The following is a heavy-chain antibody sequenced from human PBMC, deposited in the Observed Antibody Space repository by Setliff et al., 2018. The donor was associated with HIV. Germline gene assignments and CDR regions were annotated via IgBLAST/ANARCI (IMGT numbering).Heavy chain of an antibody. Sequence: LRLSCAASGFTFSSYAMSWVRQAPGKGLEWVSAISGSGGSTYYADSVTCRFTISRDNSKNTLYLQMNSLRAEDTAVYYCAKDPRAAVATICDYWGQGTLVTGSS. D-gene: IGHD5-12*01. CDR1: GFTFSSYA. CDR3: AKDPRAAVATICDY. CDR2: ISGSGGST. J-gene: IGHJ4*02. V-gene: IGHV3-23*01.